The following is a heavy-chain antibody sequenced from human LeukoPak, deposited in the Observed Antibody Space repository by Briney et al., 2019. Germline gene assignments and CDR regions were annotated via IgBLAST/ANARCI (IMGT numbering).Heavy chain of an antibody. CDR2: MNPNSGNT. Sequence: ASVKVSCKASGYTFTSYDINWVRQATGQGFEWMGWMNPNSGNTGYAQKFQGRVTMTRNTSISTAYMELSSLRSEDTAVYYCARVGIAVASGGAFDIWGQGTMVTVSS. CDR3: ARVGIAVASGGAFDI. D-gene: IGHD6-19*01. V-gene: IGHV1-8*01. J-gene: IGHJ3*02. CDR1: GYTFTSYD.